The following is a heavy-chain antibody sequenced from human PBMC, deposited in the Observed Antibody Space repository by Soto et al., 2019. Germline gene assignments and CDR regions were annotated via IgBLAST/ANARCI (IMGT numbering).Heavy chain of an antibody. CDR1: GFTFNRSA. J-gene: IGHJ4*02. Sequence: QMQLVQSGPEVKKPGTSVKVSCKASGFTFNRSAVQWVRQARGQRLEWIGWIVVGSGNTQKSQERVTITRDMSTSAAYMELSSLRSEDTAVYYCAADTGYDSSGYNFDLWGQGTLVTVSS. V-gene: IGHV1-58*01. D-gene: IGHD3-22*01. CDR2: IVVGSGN. CDR3: AADTGYDSSGYNFDL.